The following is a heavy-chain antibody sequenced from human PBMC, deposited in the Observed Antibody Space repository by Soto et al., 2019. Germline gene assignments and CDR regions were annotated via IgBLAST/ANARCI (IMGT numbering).Heavy chain of an antibody. CDR1: GFNFSDYW. J-gene: IGHJ4*02. D-gene: IGHD5-18*01. CDR3: ARDDPKGYNYSVALFDY. CDR2: INLDGSEK. V-gene: IGHV3-7*04. Sequence: GGSLSLSCAASGFNFSDYWMSWVRQTPGKGLEWVGNINLDGSEKYYADSVKGRFTFSRDNAKNSLYLQMNSLRAEDTAVYYCARDDPKGYNYSVALFDYWGQGTPVTVSS.